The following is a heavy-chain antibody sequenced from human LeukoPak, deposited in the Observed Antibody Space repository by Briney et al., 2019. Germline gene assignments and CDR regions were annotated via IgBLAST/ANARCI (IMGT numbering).Heavy chain of an antibody. J-gene: IGHJ3*02. D-gene: IGHD4-17*01. CDR3: ARGDDYGDYGWISAFDI. CDR1: GGSISSGSYY. CDR2: IYTSGST. Sequence: PSQTLSLTCTVSGGSISSGSYYWSWIRQPAGKGLEWIGRIYTSGSTNYNPSLKSRVTISVDTSKNQFSLKLSSVTAADTAVYYCARGDDYGDYGWISAFDIWGQGTMVTVSS. V-gene: IGHV4-61*02.